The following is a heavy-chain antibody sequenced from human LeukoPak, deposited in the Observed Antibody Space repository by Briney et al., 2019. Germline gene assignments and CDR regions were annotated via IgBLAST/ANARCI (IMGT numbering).Heavy chain of an antibody. Sequence: GESLKISCKGSGYSFTSYWIGWVRQMPGKGLEWMGIIYPGDSDTRYSPSFQGQVTISADKSISTAYLQWSSLKASDTAMYYCARPLNYYDSSGYGFWFDPWGQGTLVTVSS. V-gene: IGHV5-51*01. CDR2: IYPGDSDT. CDR3: ARPLNYYDSSGYGFWFDP. J-gene: IGHJ5*02. D-gene: IGHD3-22*01. CDR1: GYSFTSYW.